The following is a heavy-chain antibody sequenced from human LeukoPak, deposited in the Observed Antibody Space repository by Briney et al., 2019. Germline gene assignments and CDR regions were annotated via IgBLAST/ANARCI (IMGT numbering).Heavy chain of an antibody. Sequence: PSQTLSLTCTVSGGSISIGDYYWSWIRQPPGKGLEWIGYIYYSGSTYYNPSLKSRVTISVDTSKNQFSLKLSSVTAADTAVYYCARGGYSYGFVLDYWGQGTLVTVSS. CDR3: ARGGYSYGFVLDY. V-gene: IGHV4-30-4*01. J-gene: IGHJ4*02. D-gene: IGHD5-18*01. CDR1: GGSISIGDYY. CDR2: IYYSGST.